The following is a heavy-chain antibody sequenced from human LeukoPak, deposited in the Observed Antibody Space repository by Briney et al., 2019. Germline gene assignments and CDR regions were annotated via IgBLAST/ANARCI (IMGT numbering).Heavy chain of an antibody. CDR3: ARGLGGSGSYYTSG. D-gene: IGHD3-10*01. V-gene: IGHV3-11*04. CDR2: ISRSGSTK. J-gene: IGHJ4*02. CDR1: GFTFSDYN. Sequence: GGSLRLSRAASGFTFSDYNMRWIRQAPGKGLEWVSSISRSGSTKYYADSVKGRFTISRDNAKNTLYLQMNSLRAEDTAVYYCARGLGGSGSYYTSGWGQGTLVTVSS.